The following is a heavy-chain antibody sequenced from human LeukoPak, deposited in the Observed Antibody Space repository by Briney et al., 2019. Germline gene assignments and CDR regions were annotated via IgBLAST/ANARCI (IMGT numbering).Heavy chain of an antibody. D-gene: IGHD3-10*01. Sequence: SETLSLTCTVSGGSISSGGYYWSWIRQHPGKGLEWIGYIYYSGSTYYNPSLKSRVTISVDTSKNQFSLKLSSVTAADTAVYYCARGAILLWFGEFTDPYYFDYWGQGTLVTVSS. J-gene: IGHJ4*02. CDR2: IYYSGST. V-gene: IGHV4-31*03. CDR1: GGSISSGGYY. CDR3: ARGAILLWFGEFTDPYYFDY.